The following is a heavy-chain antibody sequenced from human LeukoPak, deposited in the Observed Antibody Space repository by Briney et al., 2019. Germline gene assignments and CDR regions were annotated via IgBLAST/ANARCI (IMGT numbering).Heavy chain of an antibody. CDR3: AKVATGTNSAFDS. Sequence: GGSLRLSCAASGFTFSSYGMHWVRQAPGKGLEWVAFIRYDGSNKYYADSVKVRFTISRDNSKNTLYLQMNSLRVEDMAVYYCAKVATGTNSAFDSWGQGTLVTVSS. CDR1: GFTFSSYG. V-gene: IGHV3-30*02. J-gene: IGHJ4*02. CDR2: IRYDGSNK. D-gene: IGHD1-26*01.